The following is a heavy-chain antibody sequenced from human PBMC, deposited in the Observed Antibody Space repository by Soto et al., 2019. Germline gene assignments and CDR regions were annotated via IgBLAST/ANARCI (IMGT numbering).Heavy chain of an antibody. D-gene: IGHD2-15*01. CDR3: ARDSPHYCSGGSCLIR. CDR2: IYHSGST. J-gene: IGHJ4*02. Sequence: QVQLQESGPGLVKPSGTLSLTCAVSGGSISSSNWWSWVRQPPGKGLEWIGEIYHSGSTNYNPSLESRVTISVDKSKNQFSLKLSSVTAADTAVYYCARDSPHYCSGGSCLIRWGQGTLVTVSS. V-gene: IGHV4-4*02. CDR1: GGSISSSNW.